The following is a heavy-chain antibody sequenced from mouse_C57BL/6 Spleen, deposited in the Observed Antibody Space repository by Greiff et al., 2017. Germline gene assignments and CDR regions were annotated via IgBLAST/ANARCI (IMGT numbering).Heavy chain of an antibody. V-gene: IGHV5-6*02. J-gene: IGHJ4*01. Sequence: EVKLMESGGDLVKPGGSLKLSCAASGFTFSSYGMSWVRQTPDKRLEWVATISSGGSYTYYPDSVKGRFTITRDNAKNTRYLQMSSLKSEDTAMYYCARRYGYDDAMDYWGQGTSVTVSS. CDR3: ARRYGYDDAMDY. CDR1: GFTFSSYG. D-gene: IGHD2-2*01. CDR2: ISSGGSYT.